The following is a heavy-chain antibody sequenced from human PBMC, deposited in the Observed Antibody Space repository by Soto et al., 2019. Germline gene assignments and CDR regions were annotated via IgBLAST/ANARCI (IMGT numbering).Heavy chain of an antibody. D-gene: IGHD6-13*01. Sequence: QVQLVQSGAEVKKPGSSVKVSCKASGGTFSSYAISWVRQAPGQGLEWMGGIIPIFGTANYAQKFQGRVTITAEESTSTAYMELSSLRSEDTAVYYCAREGPVYSIPSEARFDPWGQGTLVTVSS. CDR1: GGTFSSYA. CDR2: IIPIFGTA. V-gene: IGHV1-69*01. CDR3: AREGPVYSIPSEARFDP. J-gene: IGHJ5*02.